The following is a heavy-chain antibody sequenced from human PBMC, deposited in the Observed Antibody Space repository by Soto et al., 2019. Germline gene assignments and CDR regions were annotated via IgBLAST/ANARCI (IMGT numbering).Heavy chain of an antibody. J-gene: IGHJ5*02. CDR1: GGSFSGYY. Sequence: SETLSLTCAVYGGSFSGYYWSWIRQPPGKGLEWIGEINHSGSTNYNPSLKSRVTISVVTSKNQFSLKLSSVTAADTAVYYCARRGLYDFWSGYYSSWFDPWGQGTLVTVSS. CDR2: INHSGST. D-gene: IGHD3-3*01. V-gene: IGHV4-34*01. CDR3: ARRGLYDFWSGYYSSWFDP.